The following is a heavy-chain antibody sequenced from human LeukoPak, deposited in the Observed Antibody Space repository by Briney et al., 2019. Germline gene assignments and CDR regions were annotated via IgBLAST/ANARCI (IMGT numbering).Heavy chain of an antibody. CDR3: ARDPDPYGSGSYYRVSFGY. CDR1: GYTFTGYY. D-gene: IGHD3-10*01. V-gene: IGHV1-2*02. J-gene: IGHJ4*02. Sequence: ASVKVSCKASGYTFTGYYMHWVRQAPGQGLEWMGWINPNSGGTNYAQKFQGRVTMTRDTSISTAYMELSRLRSDDTAVYYCARDPDPYGSGSYYRVSFGYWGQGTLVTVSS. CDR2: INPNSGGT.